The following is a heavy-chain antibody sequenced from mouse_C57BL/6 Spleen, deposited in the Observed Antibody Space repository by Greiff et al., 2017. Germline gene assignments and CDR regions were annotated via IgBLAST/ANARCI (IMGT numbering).Heavy chain of an antibody. CDR2: IDPETGGT. CDR3: TRSICPRAMDY. CDR1: GYTFTDYE. Sequence: VQLQQSGAELVRPGASVTPSCKASGYTFTDYEMHWVKQTPVHGLEWIGAIDPETGGTAYNQKFKGKAILTADKSSSTAYMELRSLTSEDSAVYYYTRSICPRAMDYWGQGTSVTVSS. J-gene: IGHJ4*01. V-gene: IGHV1-15*01.